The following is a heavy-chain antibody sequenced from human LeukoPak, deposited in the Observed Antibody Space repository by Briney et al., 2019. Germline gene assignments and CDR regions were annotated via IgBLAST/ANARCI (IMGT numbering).Heavy chain of an antibody. Sequence: GASVKVSCKASGCTFTSYGISWVRQAPGQGLEWMGWISAYNGNTNYAQKLQGRVTMTTDTSTSTAYMELRGLRSDDTAVYYCARDYYDSSGCPFDPWGQGTLVTVSS. CDR3: ARDYYDSSGCPFDP. V-gene: IGHV1-18*01. J-gene: IGHJ5*02. CDR2: ISAYNGNT. D-gene: IGHD3-22*01. CDR1: GCTFTSYG.